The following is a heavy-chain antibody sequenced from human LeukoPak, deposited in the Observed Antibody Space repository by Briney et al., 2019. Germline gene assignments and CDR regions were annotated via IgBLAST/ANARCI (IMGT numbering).Heavy chain of an antibody. D-gene: IGHD6-19*01. Sequence: ASVKVSCKASGYTFTGYYMHWVRQAPGQGLEWMGWINPNSGGTNYAQKFQGRVTMTRDTSISTAYMELSSLRSEDTAVYYCATQYSAVAATIPYYYGMDVWGQGTTVTVSS. V-gene: IGHV1-2*02. CDR3: ATQYSAVAATIPYYYGMDV. CDR1: GYTFTGYY. J-gene: IGHJ6*02. CDR2: INPNSGGT.